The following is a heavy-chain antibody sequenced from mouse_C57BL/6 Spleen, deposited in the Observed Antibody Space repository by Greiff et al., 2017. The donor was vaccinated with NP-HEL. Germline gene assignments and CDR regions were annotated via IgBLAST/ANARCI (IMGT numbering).Heavy chain of an antibody. D-gene: IGHD3-2*02. CDR1: GYTFTSYG. CDR3: ASEHNSGSVDY. Sequence: QVQLQQSGAELARPGASVKLSCKASGYTFTSYGISWVKQRTGQGLEWIGEIYPRSGNTYYNEKFKGKATLTADKSYSTAYMELRNLASEDSAVYFCASEHNSGSVDYWGQGTTLTVSS. V-gene: IGHV1-81*01. CDR2: IYPRSGNT. J-gene: IGHJ2*01.